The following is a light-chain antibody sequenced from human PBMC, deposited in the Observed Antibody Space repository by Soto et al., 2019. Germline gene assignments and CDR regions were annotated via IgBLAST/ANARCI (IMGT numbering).Light chain of an antibody. CDR2: DAS. V-gene: IGKV3-11*01. CDR1: QSVSSY. Sequence: EIVLTQSPATLPLSPGERATLSCRASQSVSSYLAWYQQKPGQAPRLLIYDASKRATGIPARFSGSGSGTDFTLTISSLEPEDFAVYFCQQRTNWPPKYTFGQGTKLEIK. CDR3: QQRTNWPPKYT. J-gene: IGKJ2*01.